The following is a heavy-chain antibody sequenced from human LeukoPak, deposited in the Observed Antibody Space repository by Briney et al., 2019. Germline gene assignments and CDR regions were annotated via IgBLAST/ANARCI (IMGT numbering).Heavy chain of an antibody. D-gene: IGHD2/OR15-2a*01. V-gene: IGHV4-59*06. CDR1: GGSISSYY. Sequence: KPSETLSLTCTVSGGSISSYYWSWIRQPAGKGLEWIGYIYYSGSTYYNPSLKSRVTISVDTSKNQFSLKLSSVTAADTAVYYCARESPVDNWFDPWGQGTLVTVSS. CDR3: ARESPVDNWFDP. CDR2: IYYSGST. J-gene: IGHJ5*02.